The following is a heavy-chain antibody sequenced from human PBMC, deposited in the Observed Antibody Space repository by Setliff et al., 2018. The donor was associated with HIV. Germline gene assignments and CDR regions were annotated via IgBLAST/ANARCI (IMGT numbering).Heavy chain of an antibody. CDR1: GFTFSDYS. Sequence: PGGSLRLSCAASGFTFSDYSMTWVRQAPGKGLEWVSVIYSDGSEKYYVDSVKGRFTISRDNAKNTLYLKMNRLRAEYTAVYYCAREGYCSGGSCYRAFDYWGQGTLVTVSS. J-gene: IGHJ4*02. CDR2: IYSDGSEK. CDR3: AREGYCSGGSCYRAFDY. V-gene: IGHV3-7*01. D-gene: IGHD2-15*01.